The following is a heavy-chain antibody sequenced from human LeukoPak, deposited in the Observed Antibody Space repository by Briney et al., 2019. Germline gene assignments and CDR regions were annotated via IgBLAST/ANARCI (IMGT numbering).Heavy chain of an antibody. V-gene: IGHV3-30*04. Sequence: GGSLRLSCAASGFTFSSYAMHWVRQAPGKGLEWVAVISYDGSNKYYADSVKGRFTISRDNSKNTLYLQMNSLRAEDTAVYYCARAIAAAGKYYYYYYMDVWGKGTTVTVSS. CDR1: GFTFSSYA. J-gene: IGHJ6*03. CDR2: ISYDGSNK. D-gene: IGHD6-13*01. CDR3: ARAIAAAGKYYYYYYMDV.